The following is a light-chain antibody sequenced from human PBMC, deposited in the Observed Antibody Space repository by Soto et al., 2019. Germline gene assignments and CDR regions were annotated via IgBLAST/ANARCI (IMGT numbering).Light chain of an antibody. V-gene: IGKV1-9*01. CDR3: QQLNSYPNT. CDR2: AAS. Sequence: IQLTQSPSSLSASVGDRVTITCRASQGISSYLAWYQQKPGKAPKLLIYAASTLQSGVPSRFSGSGSGTEFTLTISSLQPEDFATYYCQQLNSYPNTFGPGTKVDIK. J-gene: IGKJ3*01. CDR1: QGISSY.